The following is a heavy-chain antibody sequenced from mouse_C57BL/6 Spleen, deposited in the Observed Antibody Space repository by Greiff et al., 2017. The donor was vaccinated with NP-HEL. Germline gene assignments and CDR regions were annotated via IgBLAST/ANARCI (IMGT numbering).Heavy chain of an antibody. Sequence: VQLQQSGAELMKPGASVKLSCKATGYTFTGYWIEWVKQRPGHGLEWIGVINPNYGTTSYNQKFKGKATLTVDQSSSTAYMQLNSLTSEDSAVYYCARYDYDVWYFDVWGTGTTVTVSS. CDR1: GYTFTGYW. CDR3: ARYDYDVWYFDV. J-gene: IGHJ1*03. V-gene: IGHV1-39*01. CDR2: INPNYGTT. D-gene: IGHD2-4*01.